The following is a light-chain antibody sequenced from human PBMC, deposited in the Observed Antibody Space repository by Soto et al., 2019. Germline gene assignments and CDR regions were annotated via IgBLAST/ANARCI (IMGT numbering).Light chain of an antibody. CDR3: SSYTSSSTLV. CDR2: DVS. CDR1: SSDVGGYNY. V-gene: IGLV2-14*01. Sequence: QSVLTQPASVSGSPGQSITISCTGTSSDVGGYNYVSWYQQHPGKAPKLRIYDVSNRPSGVSNRFSGSKSGNTASLTISGLQAEDEADYYCSSYTSSSTLVFGGGTKLPVL. J-gene: IGLJ2*01.